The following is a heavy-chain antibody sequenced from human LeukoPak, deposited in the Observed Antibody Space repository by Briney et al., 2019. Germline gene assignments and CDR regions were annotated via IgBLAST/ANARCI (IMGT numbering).Heavy chain of an antibody. CDR1: GYTFTSYG. CDR2: INPNSGGT. Sequence: ASVKVSCKASGYTFTSYGISWVRQAPGQGLEWMGWINPNSGGTNYAQKFQGRVTMTRDTSISTAYMELSRLRSDDTAVYYCARDGPTFWSSMDVWGKGTTVTVSS. CDR3: ARDGPTFWSSMDV. J-gene: IGHJ6*03. D-gene: IGHD3-3*01. V-gene: IGHV1-2*02.